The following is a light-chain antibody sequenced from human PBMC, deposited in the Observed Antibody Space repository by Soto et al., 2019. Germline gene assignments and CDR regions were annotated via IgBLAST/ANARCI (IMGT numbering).Light chain of an antibody. V-gene: IGKV1-5*01. CDR2: DAS. CDR3: QQYDTHSRT. J-gene: IGKJ1*01. Sequence: DIRISHSLSTLSASVGDRVTITCRASQSISSWLAWYQQKPGKAPKLLMSDASSLERGVPSRFSGSGSGTEFTLTISSLQPDDFATYYCQQYDTHSRTFGQGTKVDIK. CDR1: QSISSW.